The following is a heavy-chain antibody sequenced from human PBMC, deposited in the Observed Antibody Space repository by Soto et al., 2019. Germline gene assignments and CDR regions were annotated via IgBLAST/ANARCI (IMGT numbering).Heavy chain of an antibody. CDR2: ISGSGGST. J-gene: IGHJ3*02. D-gene: IGHD3-22*01. Sequence: GGSLRLSCAACGFTISSYAMSWVRQAPGKGLEWVSAISGSGGSTYYADSVKGRFTISRDNSKNTLYLQMNSLRAEDTAVYYCAKVSITMIVVVIGDAFDIWGQGTMVTVSS. CDR3: AKVSITMIVVVIGDAFDI. CDR1: GFTISSYA. V-gene: IGHV3-23*01.